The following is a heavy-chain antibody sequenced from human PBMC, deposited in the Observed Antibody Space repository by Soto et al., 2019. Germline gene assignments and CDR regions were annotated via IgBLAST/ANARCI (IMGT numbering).Heavy chain of an antibody. Sequence: QLQLQESGPGLVKPSETLSLTCAVSGGSISGSYYYWAWLRQSPGKGPEWIGSVFYTGFTSYNPSLESRVSVAVDTAKGQFSLKLSAVTAADTAVYYCATSQKGYNWNYFDQLGQGALVTVSS. CDR3: ATSQKGYNWNYFDQ. CDR2: VFYTGFT. J-gene: IGHJ4*02. V-gene: IGHV4-39*01. D-gene: IGHD1-20*01. CDR1: GGSISGSYYY.